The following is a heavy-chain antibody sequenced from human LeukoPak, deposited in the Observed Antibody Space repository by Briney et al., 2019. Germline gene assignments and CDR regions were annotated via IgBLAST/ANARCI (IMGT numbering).Heavy chain of an antibody. V-gene: IGHV1-18*01. J-gene: IGHJ4*02. CDR3: ARDSPDGSGTYYNDSPDY. D-gene: IGHD3-10*01. CDR2: ISAYSGNT. Sequence: ASVKVSCKASGYTFSSYGISWVRQAPGQGLEWMGWISAYSGNTNYRQKLQGRVTMTTDTSTSTACMDLRSLRSDDTAIYYCARDSPDGSGTYYNDSPDYWGQGTLVTVSS. CDR1: GYTFSSYG.